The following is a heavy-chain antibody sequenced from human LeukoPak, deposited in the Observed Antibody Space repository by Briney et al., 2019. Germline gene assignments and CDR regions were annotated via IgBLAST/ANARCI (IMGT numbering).Heavy chain of an antibody. D-gene: IGHD5-18*01. CDR3: ASYDPSRYSYGYGSYYYGMDV. V-gene: IGHV1-18*01. CDR2: ISAYNGNT. Sequence: ASVKVSCKPSGYTFTSYGISWVRQAPGQGLEWMGWISAYNGNTNYAQKLQGRVTMTTDTSTSTAYMELRSLRSDDTAVYYCASYDPSRYSYGYGSYYYGMDVWGQGTTVTVSS. CDR1: GYTFTSYG. J-gene: IGHJ6*02.